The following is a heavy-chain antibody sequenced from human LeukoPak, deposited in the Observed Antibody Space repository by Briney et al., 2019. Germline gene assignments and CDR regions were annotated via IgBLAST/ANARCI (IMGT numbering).Heavy chain of an antibody. Sequence: ASVKVSCKASGYTFTSYDINWVRQATGQGLEWMGWMNPNSGNTGYAQKFQGRVTMTRNTSISTAYMELSSLRSEDTAVYHCARGPNDYGDPTDDAFDIWGQGTMVTVSS. CDR2: MNPNSGNT. D-gene: IGHD4-17*01. V-gene: IGHV1-8*01. J-gene: IGHJ3*02. CDR3: ARGPNDYGDPTDDAFDI. CDR1: GYTFTSYD.